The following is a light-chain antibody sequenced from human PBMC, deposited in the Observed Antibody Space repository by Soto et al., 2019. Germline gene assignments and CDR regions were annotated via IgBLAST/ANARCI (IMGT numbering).Light chain of an antibody. CDR3: QQYDNLPYT. CDR1: QDISNY. J-gene: IGKJ2*01. V-gene: IGKV1-33*01. Sequence: DIQMTQSPSSLSASVGDRVTITCQASQDISNYLNWYQHKPGKAPKFLIYDASILETGVPSRFSGSGSGTDFTFTISNLQPEDVATYYCQQYDNLPYTFGQGTKLEIK. CDR2: DAS.